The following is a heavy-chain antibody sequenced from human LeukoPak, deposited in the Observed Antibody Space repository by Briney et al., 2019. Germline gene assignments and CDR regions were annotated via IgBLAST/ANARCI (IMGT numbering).Heavy chain of an antibody. V-gene: IGHV4-4*02. D-gene: IGHD3-22*01. CDR3: ARDKYYLNISGPQTQGRDNWFDP. CDR2: IYHSGST. J-gene: IGHJ5*02. CDR1: GGSIRSSNW. Sequence: SGTLSLTCAVSGGSIRSSNWWSWVRQPPGKGLEWIGEIYHSGSTNYNPSLKSRVTISVDKSKNQFSLRLSSVTAADTAVYFCARDKYYLNISGPQTQGRDNWFDPWGQGTLVTVSS.